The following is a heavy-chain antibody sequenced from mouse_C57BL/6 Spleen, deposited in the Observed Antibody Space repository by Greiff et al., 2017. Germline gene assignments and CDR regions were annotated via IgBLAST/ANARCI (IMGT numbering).Heavy chain of an antibody. CDR3: AREELLYAMDY. J-gene: IGHJ4*01. Sequence: QVQLQQSGAELVRPGTSVKVSCKASGYAFTNYLIEWVKQRPGQGLEWIGVINPGSGGTNYNEKFKGKATLTADKSSSTAYMQLSSLTSEASAVYFCAREELLYAMDYWGQGTSVTVSS. D-gene: IGHD2-1*01. CDR1: GYAFTNYL. V-gene: IGHV1-54*01. CDR2: INPGSGGT.